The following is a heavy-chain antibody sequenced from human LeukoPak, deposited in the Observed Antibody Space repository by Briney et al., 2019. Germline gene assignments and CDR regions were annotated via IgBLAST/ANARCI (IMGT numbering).Heavy chain of an antibody. CDR2: IYYSGST. CDR1: GGSVSSGSYY. J-gene: IGHJ4*02. V-gene: IGHV4-61*01. CDR3: ARRGSSWYLFTPRIDY. Sequence: SETLSLTCTVSGGSVSSGSYYWSWIRQPPGKGLEWIGYIYYSGSTNYNPSLKSRVTISVDTSKNQFSLKLSSVTAADTAVYYCARRGSSWYLFTPRIDYWGQGTLVTVSS. D-gene: IGHD6-13*01.